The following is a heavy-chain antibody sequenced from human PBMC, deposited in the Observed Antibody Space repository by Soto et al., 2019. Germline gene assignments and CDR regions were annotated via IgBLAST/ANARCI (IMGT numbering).Heavy chain of an antibody. CDR1: GYTFTGYY. D-gene: IGHD2-2*01. V-gene: IGHV1-2*02. CDR3: ARGEPLLGYCSSTSCAGAGWFDP. CDR2: INPNSGGT. J-gene: IGHJ5*02. Sequence: GASVKVSCKASGYTFTGYYMHWVRQAPGQGLEWMGWINPNSGGTNYAQKFQGRVTMTRDTSISTAYMELSRLRSDDTAVYYCARGEPLLGYCSSTSCAGAGWFDPWGQGTLVTVSS.